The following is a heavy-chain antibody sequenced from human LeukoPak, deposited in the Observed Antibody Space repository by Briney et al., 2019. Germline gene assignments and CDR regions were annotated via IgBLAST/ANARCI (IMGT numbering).Heavy chain of an antibody. CDR2: INPNSGGT. D-gene: IGHD3-22*01. CDR1: GYTFTGYY. J-gene: IGHJ4*02. Sequence: ASVKVSCKASGYTFTGYYMHWVRQAPGQGLEWMGWINPNSGGTNYAQKFQGRVTMTRDTSISTAYMELSRLRSDDTAVYYCARVRGFYDGSGNPFDYWGQGTLVTVSS. CDR3: ARVRGFYDGSGNPFDY. V-gene: IGHV1-2*02.